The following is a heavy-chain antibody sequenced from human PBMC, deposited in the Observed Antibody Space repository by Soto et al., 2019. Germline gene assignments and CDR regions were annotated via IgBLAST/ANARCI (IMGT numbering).Heavy chain of an antibody. Sequence: GGSLRLSCAASGFTFSDYYMSWVRQAPGKGLEWVANIKPDGSEKYYVDSVKGRFTISRDDAKNSLYLEMNSLRAEDTAVYYCARLSPYWGQGALVTVSS. V-gene: IGHV3-7*01. CDR1: GFTFSDYY. CDR3: ARLSPY. D-gene: IGHD3-16*02. CDR2: IKPDGSEK. J-gene: IGHJ4*02.